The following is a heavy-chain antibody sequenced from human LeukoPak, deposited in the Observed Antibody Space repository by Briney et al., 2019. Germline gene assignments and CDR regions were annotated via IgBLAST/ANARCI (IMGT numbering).Heavy chain of an antibody. J-gene: IGHJ5*02. Sequence: ASVKVSCKASGYTFTSYDINWVRQATGQGLEWMGWMNPNSGNTGYAQKLQGRVTITRNTSISTAYMELSSLRSEDTAVYYCARALPTSFGYCSGGSCYWFDPWGQGTLVTVSS. D-gene: IGHD2-15*01. CDR2: MNPNSGNT. V-gene: IGHV1-8*03. CDR3: ARALPTSFGYCSGGSCYWFDP. CDR1: GYTFTSYD.